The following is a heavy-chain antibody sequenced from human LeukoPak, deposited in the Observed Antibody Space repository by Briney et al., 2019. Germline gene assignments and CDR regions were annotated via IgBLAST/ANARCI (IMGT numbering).Heavy chain of an antibody. D-gene: IGHD3-3*01. J-gene: IGHJ3*01. CDR2: IKQDGSEK. CDR3: ATFRFLGT. V-gene: IGHV3-7*03. Sequence: GGSLKLSCTASGLTLSNYWMIWVRQAPGKGLQWVAKIKQDGSEKYYVDSVKGRFTISRDNAENSLYLQMNSLRVEDTAVYYCATFRFLGTWGQGTMVTVSP. CDR1: GLTLSNYW.